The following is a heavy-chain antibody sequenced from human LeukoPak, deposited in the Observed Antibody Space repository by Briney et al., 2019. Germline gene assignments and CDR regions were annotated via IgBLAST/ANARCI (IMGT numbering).Heavy chain of an antibody. Sequence: GGSLRLSSAASGFTFISYAMSWVRQAPGKGLEWVSGISGSGGSAYYADSVKGRFTISRDNSKNTLYLQMNSLRAEDTAVYYCAKGGDYYGSGSLLAGIDYWGQGTLVTVSS. D-gene: IGHD3-10*01. CDR2: ISGSGGSA. J-gene: IGHJ4*02. CDR1: GFTFISYA. CDR3: AKGGDYYGSGSLLAGIDY. V-gene: IGHV3-23*01.